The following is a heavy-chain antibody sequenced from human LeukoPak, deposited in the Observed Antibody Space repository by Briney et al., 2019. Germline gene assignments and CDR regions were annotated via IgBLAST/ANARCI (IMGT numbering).Heavy chain of an antibody. CDR1: EFSFSDFW. D-gene: IGHD4-11*01. V-gene: IGHV3-7*01. CDR2: INQGGSET. CDR3: TKGRSNHY. Sequence: GGSLRLSCVASEFSFSDFWMGWVRQAPGKGLEWVANINQGGSETYYVDSVKGRFTISRDNAKKSLFLQMNSLRAEDTAVYYCTKGRSNHYWGQGTLVTVPT. J-gene: IGHJ4*02.